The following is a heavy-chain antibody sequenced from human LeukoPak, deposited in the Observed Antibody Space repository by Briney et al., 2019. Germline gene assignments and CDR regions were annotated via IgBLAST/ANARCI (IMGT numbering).Heavy chain of an antibody. V-gene: IGHV1-18*01. D-gene: IGHD6-19*01. CDR3: AKNSSGGYSDY. J-gene: IGHJ4*02. CDR2: ISTYNGYS. Sequence: ASVKVSCKTSDYTFTSSGITWVRQAPGQGLEWMGWISTYNGYSKYAQNLQGRVTMTADTSTSTAYMELSSLRSDDTAVYYCAKNSSGGYSDYWGQGTLVTVSS. CDR1: DYTFTSSG.